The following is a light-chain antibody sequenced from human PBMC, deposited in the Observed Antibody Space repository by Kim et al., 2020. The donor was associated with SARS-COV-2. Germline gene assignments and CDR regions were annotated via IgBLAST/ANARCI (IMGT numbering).Light chain of an antibody. CDR3: QQYNNCPPIT. Sequence: SPGERAPPACRARKRVSSNRAGDQQKHDQAHRLRIYGAAIRATGIPARDSGSGSGTEFTLTISSLQSEDFAVYYCQQYNNCPPITFGQGTRLEIK. J-gene: IGKJ5*01. CDR2: GAA. CDR1: KRVSSN. V-gene: IGKV3D-15*01.